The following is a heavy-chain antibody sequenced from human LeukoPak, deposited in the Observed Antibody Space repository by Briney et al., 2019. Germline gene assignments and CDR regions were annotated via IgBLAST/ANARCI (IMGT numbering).Heavy chain of an antibody. CDR3: ARGYSGYDIDYYYYYYMDV. CDR2: MNPNSGNT. D-gene: IGHD5-12*01. J-gene: IGHJ6*03. CDR1: GGTFSSYA. V-gene: IGHV1-8*02. Sequence: ASVKVSCKASGGTFSSYAINWVRQATGQGLEWMGWMNPNSGNTGYAQKFQGRVTMTRNTSISTAYMELSSLRSEDTAVYYCARGYSGYDIDYYYYYYMDVWGKGTTVTVSS.